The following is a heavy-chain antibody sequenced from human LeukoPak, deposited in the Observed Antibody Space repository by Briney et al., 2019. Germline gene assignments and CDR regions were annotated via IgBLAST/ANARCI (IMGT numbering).Heavy chain of an antibody. CDR2: ISSSSSYI. CDR3: ARGRSAAPRGSDY. V-gene: IGHV3-21*01. J-gene: IGHJ4*02. CDR1: GFTFSSYS. D-gene: IGHD6-6*01. Sequence: GGSLRLSCAASGFTFSSYSMNWVRQAPGKGLEWVSSISSSSSYIYYADSVKDRFTISRDNAKNSLYLQMNSLRAEDTAVYYCARGRSAAPRGSDYWGQGTLVTVSS.